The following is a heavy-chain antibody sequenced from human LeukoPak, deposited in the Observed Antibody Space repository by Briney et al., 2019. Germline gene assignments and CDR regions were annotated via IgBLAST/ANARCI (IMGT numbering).Heavy chain of an antibody. CDR2: INNDGSDT. Sequence: GGSLRLSCAASGFSISDYWMHWVRQAPGKGLVWVSRINNDGSDTTYADSVKGRFTISRDNAKNMLYLQMSSLTAEDTAVYYCARDRPFSGSYLGFDPWGQGTLVTVSS. D-gene: IGHD1-26*01. CDR3: ARDRPFSGSYLGFDP. CDR1: GFSISDYW. V-gene: IGHV3-74*01. J-gene: IGHJ5*02.